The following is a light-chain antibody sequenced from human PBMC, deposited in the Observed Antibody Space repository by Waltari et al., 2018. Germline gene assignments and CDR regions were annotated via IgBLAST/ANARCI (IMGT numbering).Light chain of an antibody. CDR1: QSINNW. Sequence: DIQMTQSPSTLSASVGDRVTITCRASQSINNWLAWYQQKPGKAPKVLIYKASSLGSGVPSRCSGSVSGTEFTLTISSLQPDDFATYYCQQYGSSQLTFGGGTKVEIK. V-gene: IGKV1-5*03. J-gene: IGKJ4*01. CDR2: KAS. CDR3: QQYGSSQLT.